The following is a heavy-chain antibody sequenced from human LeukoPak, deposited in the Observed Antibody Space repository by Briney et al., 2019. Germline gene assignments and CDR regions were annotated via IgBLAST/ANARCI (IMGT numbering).Heavy chain of an antibody. CDR3: ARNIRVGAHDAFDI. Sequence: SETLSLTCTVSGGSINSYYWTWIRQPPGKGLEWIGYIYYSGSTNYNPSLKSRVTISVDKSKNQFSLKLSSVTAADTAVYYCARNIRVGAHDAFDIWGQGTMVTVSS. J-gene: IGHJ3*02. D-gene: IGHD1-26*01. V-gene: IGHV4-59*12. CDR1: GGSINSYY. CDR2: IYYSGST.